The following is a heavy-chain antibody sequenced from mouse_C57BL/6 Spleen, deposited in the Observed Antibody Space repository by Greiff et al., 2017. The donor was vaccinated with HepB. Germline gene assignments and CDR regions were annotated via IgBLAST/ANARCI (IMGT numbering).Heavy chain of an antibody. CDR3: ASEGLRRNYFDY. CDR2: IYPGDGDT. V-gene: IGHV1-80*01. Sequence: QVQLQQSGAELVKPGASVKISCKASGYAFSSYWMNWVKQRPGKGLEWIGQIYPGDGDTNYNGKFKGKATLTADKSSSTAYMQLSSLTSEDSAVYFCASEGLRRNYFDYWGQGTTLTVSS. D-gene: IGHD2-4*01. CDR1: GYAFSSYW. J-gene: IGHJ2*01.